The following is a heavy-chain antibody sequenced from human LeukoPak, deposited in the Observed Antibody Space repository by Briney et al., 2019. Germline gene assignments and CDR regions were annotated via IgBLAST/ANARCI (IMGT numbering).Heavy chain of an antibody. Sequence: GGSLRLSCAASGFTFSSYEMNWVRQAPGKGLERVSYISSSGSTIYYADSVKCRFAISRDNAKNSLYLQMNSLRAEDTAVYYCARGVYDYVWGSYRYTGGQAFDIWGQGTMVTVSS. V-gene: IGHV3-48*03. CDR1: GFTFSSYE. CDR2: ISSSGSTI. CDR3: ARGVYDYVWGSYRYTGGQAFDI. J-gene: IGHJ3*02. D-gene: IGHD3-16*02.